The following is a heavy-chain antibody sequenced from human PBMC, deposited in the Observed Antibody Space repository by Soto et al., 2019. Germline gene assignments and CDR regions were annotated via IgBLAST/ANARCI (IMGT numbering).Heavy chain of an antibody. J-gene: IGHJ4*02. CDR2: TNPKSGYT. CDR1: GYTFTNYD. V-gene: IGHV1-8*01. CDR3: ARTAGDLDY. Sequence: QVQLVQSGAEVKKPGASVKVSCKTSGYTFTNYDINWVRQATGQGLEWMGWTNPKSGYTGSAQKFQGRVTMTRDSSIRTAYMELHSLTSADTAVYYCARTAGDLDYWGQGTLITVSS. D-gene: IGHD4-17*01.